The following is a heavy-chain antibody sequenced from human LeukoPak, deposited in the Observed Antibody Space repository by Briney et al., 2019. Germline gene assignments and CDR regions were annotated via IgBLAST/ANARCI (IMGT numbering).Heavy chain of an antibody. Sequence: QSGGSLRLSCAASGFTFSNFAMNWVRQTPGKGLEWVSGISGSGEDSNHADSVKGRFTISKDNSKNTLYLQMNSLRAEDTAIYYCTSFAPYEAFDIWGQGTMVTVSS. CDR1: GFTFSNFA. CDR2: ISGSGEDS. CDR3: TSFAPYEAFDI. J-gene: IGHJ3*02. V-gene: IGHV3-23*01.